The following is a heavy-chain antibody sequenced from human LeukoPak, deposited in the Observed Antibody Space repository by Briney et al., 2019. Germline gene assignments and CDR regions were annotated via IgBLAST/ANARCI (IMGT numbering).Heavy chain of an antibody. Sequence: GGTLRLSCTASGFTFSGHWIHWVRQAPGMGLVWVSRINERGTDSMYAESVKGRFTISRDNAKNTVYLQMNSLRAEDTAVYYCVRDETLWTLDWWGQGTLVSVSS. D-gene: IGHD1-1*01. CDR1: GFTFSGHW. J-gene: IGHJ4*02. V-gene: IGHV3-74*03. CDR2: INERGTDS. CDR3: VRDETLWTLDW.